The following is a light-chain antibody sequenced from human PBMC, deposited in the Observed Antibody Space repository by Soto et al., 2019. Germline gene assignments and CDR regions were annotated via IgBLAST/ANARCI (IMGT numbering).Light chain of an antibody. CDR2: DAS. CDR3: QQRSNWPPYT. Sequence: EIVLTQSPATLSLSPGESATLSCRASQSVSSYLAWYQHKPGLAPRLLIYDASNRATGIPARFSGRGSGTDFTLTISSLEPEDFAVYYCQQRSNWPPYTFGQGTKLEIK. V-gene: IGKV3-11*01. J-gene: IGKJ2*01. CDR1: QSVSSY.